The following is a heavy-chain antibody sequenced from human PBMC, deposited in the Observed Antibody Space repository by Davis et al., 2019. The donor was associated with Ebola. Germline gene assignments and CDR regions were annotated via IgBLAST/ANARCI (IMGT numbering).Heavy chain of an antibody. V-gene: IGHV3-30-3*01. Sequence: GGSLRLSCAASGFTFSSYAMHWVRQAPGKGLEWVAVISYDGSNKYYADSVKGRFTISRDNSKNTLYLQMSSLRAEDTAVYYCAKDWGYMVRGVMIDYWGQGSLVTVSS. J-gene: IGHJ4*02. D-gene: IGHD3-10*01. CDR1: GFTFSSYA. CDR3: AKDWGYMVRGVMIDY. CDR2: ISYDGSNK.